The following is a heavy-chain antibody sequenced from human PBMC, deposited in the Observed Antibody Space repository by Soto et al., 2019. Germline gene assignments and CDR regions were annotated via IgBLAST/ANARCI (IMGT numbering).Heavy chain of an antibody. CDR3: ARHEQQLVRLGY. CDR2: IYYSGST. CDR1: GGSISSSSYY. V-gene: IGHV4-39*01. J-gene: IGHJ4*02. D-gene: IGHD6-13*01. Sequence: QLQLQEPGPGLVKPSETLSLTCTVSGGSISSSSYYWGWIRQPPGKGLEWIGSIYYSGSTYYNPSLKSRVTISVDTSKNQFSLKVSSVTAADTAVYFCARHEQQLVRLGYWGQGTLVTVSS.